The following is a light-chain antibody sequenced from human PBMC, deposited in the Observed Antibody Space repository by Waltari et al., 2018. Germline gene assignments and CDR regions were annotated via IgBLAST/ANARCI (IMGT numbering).Light chain of an antibody. CDR2: EGR. CDR1: SNDVGSYNL. J-gene: IGLJ2*01. V-gene: IGLV2-23*01. CDR3: CSYASGSTII. Sequence: QSALTQPASVSGSPGQSIPISCTGTSNDVGSYNLVAWYQRHPGKAPELLIYEGRKRPSGVSNRFSGSKSGNTASLTISGLQAEDEADYFCCSYASGSTIIFGGGTKLTVL.